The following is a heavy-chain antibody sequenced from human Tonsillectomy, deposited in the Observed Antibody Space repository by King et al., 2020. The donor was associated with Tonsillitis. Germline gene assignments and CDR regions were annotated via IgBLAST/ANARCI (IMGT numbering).Heavy chain of an antibody. CDR1: GFTVSSNY. CDR2: IYSGGST. Sequence: VQLVESGGGLVQPGGSLRLSCAASGFTVSSNYMSWVRQAPGKGLEWVSVIYSGGSTYYADSVKGRFTISRDNSKNTLYLQMNSLRAEDTAVYYCARDPRGSSSFWYFDLWGRGTLVTVSS. J-gene: IGHJ2*01. D-gene: IGHD6-6*01. CDR3: ARDPRGSSSFWYFDL. V-gene: IGHV3-66*01.